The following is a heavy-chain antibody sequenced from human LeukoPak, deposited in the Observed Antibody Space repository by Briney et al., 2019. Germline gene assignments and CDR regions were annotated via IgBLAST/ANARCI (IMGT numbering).Heavy chain of an antibody. CDR3: AKKSGYDSYRYYYMNV. V-gene: IGHV3-23*01. CDR2: IGGSGDNK. Sequence: PGGSLRLSCAASGFTFSDYYMSWIRQAPGKGLEWVSSIGGSGDNKYYADSVMGRFTISRDNSRNTLSLQMNSLRAEDTAVYYCAKKSGYDSYRYYYMNVWGKGTTVTVSS. CDR1: GFTFSDYY. D-gene: IGHD3-22*01. J-gene: IGHJ6*03.